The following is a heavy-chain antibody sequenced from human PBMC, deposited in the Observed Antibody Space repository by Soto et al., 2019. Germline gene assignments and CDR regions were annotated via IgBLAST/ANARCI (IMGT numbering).Heavy chain of an antibody. J-gene: IGHJ5*02. CDR1: GFTFSSYC. CDR2: ISYDGSDK. D-gene: IGHD6-6*01. V-gene: IGHV3-30*03. Sequence: GGALRLSCAASGFTFSSYCMHWVRQAPGKGLEWVAVISYDGSDKYYADSVKGRFTISRDNSNNTLYLQMDSLRAEDTAVYYCARKFSGSPSGFDPWGQGTLVTVSS. CDR3: ARKFSGSPSGFDP.